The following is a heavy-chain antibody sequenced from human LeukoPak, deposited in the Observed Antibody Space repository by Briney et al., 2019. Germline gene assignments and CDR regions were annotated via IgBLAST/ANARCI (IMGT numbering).Heavy chain of an antibody. J-gene: IGHJ4*02. CDR2: ISYDGSNK. D-gene: IGHD6-6*01. V-gene: IGHV3-30*03. Sequence: PGGSLRLSCAASGFTFSSYGMHWVRQAPGKGLEWVAVISYDGSNKYYADSVKGRFTISRDNSKNTLYLQMNSLRAEDTAVYYCASQRYSSSSLDYWGQGTLVTVSS. CDR1: GFTFSSYG. CDR3: ASQRYSSSSLDY.